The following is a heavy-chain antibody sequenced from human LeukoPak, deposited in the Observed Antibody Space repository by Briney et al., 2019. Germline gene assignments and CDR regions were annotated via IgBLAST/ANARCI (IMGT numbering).Heavy chain of an antibody. V-gene: IGHV4-59*12. D-gene: IGHD5-18*01. CDR2: MYSSGSTNWGT. CDR1: GGSISDYY. Sequence: PSETLSLTCTVSGGSISDYYWNWIRQSPGKALEWIGYMYSSGSTNWGTNYNPSLKSRVTMSVDTSKNQFSLKLSSVTAADTAVYYRARDWTASPFDYWGQGTLVTVSS. CDR3: ARDWTASPFDY. J-gene: IGHJ4*02.